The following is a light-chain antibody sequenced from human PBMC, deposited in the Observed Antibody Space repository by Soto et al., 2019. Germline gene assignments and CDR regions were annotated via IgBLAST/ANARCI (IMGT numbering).Light chain of an antibody. CDR2: KAS. CDR1: QTISSW. Sequence: EIQMTQAASSVSASLVGRVTITCRASQTISSWLAWYQQKPGKAPKLLIYKASTLKSGVPSRFSGSGSGTEFTLTISSLQPDDFATYYCQHYNSYSEAFGQGTKVDIK. V-gene: IGKV1-5*03. CDR3: QHYNSYSEA. J-gene: IGKJ1*01.